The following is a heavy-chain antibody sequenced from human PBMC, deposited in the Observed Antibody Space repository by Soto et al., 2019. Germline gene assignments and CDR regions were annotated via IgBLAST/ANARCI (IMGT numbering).Heavy chain of an antibody. V-gene: IGHV4-4*02. CDR3: ARDLGGWSSGWYRQEI. CDR1: GGSISSSNW. D-gene: IGHD6-19*01. J-gene: IGHJ3*02. CDR2: IYHSGST. Sequence: QVQLQESGPGLVKPSGTLSLTCAVSGGSISSSNWWSWVRQPPGKGLEWIGEIYHSGSTNYNPSLRSRVTIPVDKSKNQFSLKLSSVTTADTAVYYCARDLGGWSSGWYRQEIWGQGTMVTVSS.